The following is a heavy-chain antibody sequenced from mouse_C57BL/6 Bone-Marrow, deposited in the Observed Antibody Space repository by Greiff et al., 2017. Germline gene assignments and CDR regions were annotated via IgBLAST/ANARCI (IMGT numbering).Heavy chain of an antibody. CDR2: INPGSGGT. V-gene: IGHV1-54*01. CDR3: AREEGDYFDY. J-gene: IGHJ2*01. CDR1: GYAFTNYL. Sequence: VQLQQSGAELVRPGTSVKVSCKASGYAFTNYLIEWVKQRPGQGLEWIGVINPGSGGTNYNEKFKGKATLTADKSSSTAYMQLSSLTSEDSAVYLCAREEGDYFDYWGQGTTLTVSS.